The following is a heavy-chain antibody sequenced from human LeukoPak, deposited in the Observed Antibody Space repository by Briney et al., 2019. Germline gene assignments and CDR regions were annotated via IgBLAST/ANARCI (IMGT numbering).Heavy chain of an antibody. Sequence: GGSLRLSCAASGFTFSSYSMNWVRQAPGKGLEWVSSISSSSSYIYYADSVKGRFTISRDNSKNTLYLQMNSLRVEDTAVYYCVRGGLSTSWFDPWGQGTLVTVSS. CDR3: VRGGLSTSWFDP. J-gene: IGHJ5*02. CDR2: ISSSSSYI. D-gene: IGHD1-14*01. V-gene: IGHV3-21*01. CDR1: GFTFSSYS.